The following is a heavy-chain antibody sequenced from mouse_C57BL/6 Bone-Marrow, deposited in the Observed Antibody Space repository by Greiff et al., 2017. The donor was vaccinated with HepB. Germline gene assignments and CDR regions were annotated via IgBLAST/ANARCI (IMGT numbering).Heavy chain of an antibody. CDR2: INPNNGGT. CDR3: ARDSWAY. J-gene: IGHJ3*01. Sequence: EVQLQQSGPELVKPGASVKISCKASGYTFTDYYMNWVKQSHGKSLEWIGDINPNNGGTSYNQKFKGKATLTVDKSSSTAYMELRSLTSEDSAVYYCARDSWAYWGQGTLVTVSA. V-gene: IGHV1-26*01. CDR1: GYTFTDYY.